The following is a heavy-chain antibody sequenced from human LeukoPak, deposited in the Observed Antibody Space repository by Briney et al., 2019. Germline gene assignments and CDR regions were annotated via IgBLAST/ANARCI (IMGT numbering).Heavy chain of an antibody. Sequence: TGRSLRLSCAASGFTFDDYAMHWVRQAPGKSLEWVSGISWNSGSIGYADSVKGRFTISRDNAKNSLYLQMNSLRAEDTALYYCAKAKMTGSLMDYWGQGTLVTVSS. CDR3: AKAKMTGSLMDY. D-gene: IGHD3-10*01. V-gene: IGHV3-9*01. CDR2: ISWNSGSI. J-gene: IGHJ4*02. CDR1: GFTFDDYA.